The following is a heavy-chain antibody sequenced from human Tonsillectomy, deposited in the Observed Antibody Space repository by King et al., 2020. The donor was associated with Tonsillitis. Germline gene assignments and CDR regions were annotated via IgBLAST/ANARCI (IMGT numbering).Heavy chain of an antibody. Sequence: QLVQSGAEVKKPGSSVKVSCKASGGTFSSYAISWVRQAPGQGLEWMGGIIPIFGTANYAQKFQGRVTITADASTSTAYMELSSLRSEDTAVYYCASLYCSSTTCYTWDYSYYYMDVWGKGTTVTVSS. J-gene: IGHJ6*03. V-gene: IGHV1-69*01. CDR1: GGTFSSYA. D-gene: IGHD2-2*02. CDR2: IIPIFGTA. CDR3: ASLYCSSTTCYTWDYSYYYMDV.